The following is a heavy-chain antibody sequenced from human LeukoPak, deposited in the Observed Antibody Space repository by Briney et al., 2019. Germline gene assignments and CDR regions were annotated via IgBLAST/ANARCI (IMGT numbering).Heavy chain of an antibody. CDR1: GYTFTSYD. V-gene: IGHV1-8*01. CDR3: AKVPRELTGK. CDR2: MNPNSGNT. D-gene: IGHD3-10*01. J-gene: IGHJ4*02. Sequence: GASVKVSCKASGYTFTSYDIHWVRQATGQGLEWMGYMNPNSGNTVYAQKFQGRVTMTRNISISTAYMEPSSLRSEDTAVYYCAKVPRELTGKWGQGTLVTVSS.